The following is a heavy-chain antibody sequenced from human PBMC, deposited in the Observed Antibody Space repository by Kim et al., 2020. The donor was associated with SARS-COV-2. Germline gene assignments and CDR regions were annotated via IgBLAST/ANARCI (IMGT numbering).Heavy chain of an antibody. CDR3: ARAAYGGDVFYYYYGMDV. V-gene: IGHV3-21*01. CDR1: GFTFSSYS. J-gene: IGHJ6*02. Sequence: GGSLRLSCAASGFTFSSYSMNWVRQAPGKGLEWVSSISSSSSNIYYADSVKGRFTISRDNAKNSLYLQMNSLRAEDTAVYYCARAAYGGDVFYYYYGMDVWGQGTTVTVSS. D-gene: IGHD4-17*01. CDR2: ISSSSSNI.